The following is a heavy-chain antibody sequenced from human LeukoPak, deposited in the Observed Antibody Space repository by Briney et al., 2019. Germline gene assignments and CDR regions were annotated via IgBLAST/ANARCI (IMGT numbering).Heavy chain of an antibody. CDR1: GGSISSSNW. D-gene: IGHD3-10*01. CDR2: IYHSGST. J-gene: IGHJ6*03. Sequence: SETLSPTCAVSGGSISSSNWWSWVRQPPGKGLEWIGEIYHSGSTNYNPSLKSRVTISVDKSKNQFSLKLSSVTAADTAVYYCARVLLTYYYYMDVWGKGTTVTVSS. V-gene: IGHV4-4*02. CDR3: ARVLLTYYYYMDV.